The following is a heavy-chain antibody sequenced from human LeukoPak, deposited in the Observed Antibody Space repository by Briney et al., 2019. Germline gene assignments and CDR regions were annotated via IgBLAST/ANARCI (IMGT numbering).Heavy chain of an antibody. Sequence: LPGGSLRLSCAASGFTFSSYAIHWVRQAPGKGLEYVSSISGNGDSTFYANSVKGRFTISRDNSKNTLYLQMGSLRAEDMAVYYCARVGYSSPFDYWGQGTLVTVSS. CDR2: ISGNGDST. D-gene: IGHD6-13*01. CDR3: ARVGYSSPFDY. J-gene: IGHJ4*02. V-gene: IGHV3-64*01. CDR1: GFTFSSYA.